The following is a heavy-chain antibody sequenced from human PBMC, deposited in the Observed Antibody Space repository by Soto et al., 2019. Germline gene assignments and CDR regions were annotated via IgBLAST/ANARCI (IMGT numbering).Heavy chain of an antibody. CDR3: AREDCISTSCFFDY. J-gene: IGHJ4*02. Sequence: QVQLVQSGAEVKKPGASVKVSCKASGYTFTSHGVSWVRQAPGQGLEWMGWISASNVNTHYAQKFQGRVTVNTETSTSTAYMELRSLRSDDTAVYYCAREDCISTSCFFDYWGQGTLVTVSS. CDR1: GYTFTSHG. V-gene: IGHV1-18*01. D-gene: IGHD2-2*01. CDR2: ISASNVNT.